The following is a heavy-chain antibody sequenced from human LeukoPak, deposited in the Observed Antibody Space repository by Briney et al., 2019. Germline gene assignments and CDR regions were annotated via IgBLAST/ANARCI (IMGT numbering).Heavy chain of an antibody. CDR2: IKQDGSEK. J-gene: IGHJ6*03. D-gene: IGHD3-3*01. Sequence: PGVSLRLSCAASGFTFSSYWMSWVRQAPGKGLEWVANIKQDGSEKYYVDSVKGRFTISRDNAKNSLYLQMNSLRDEDTAVYYCARVNSHNVLRFLEWPQWGHYYYYMDVWGKGTTVTVSS. CDR3: ARVNSHNVLRFLEWPQWGHYYYYMDV. V-gene: IGHV3-7*01. CDR1: GFTFSSYW.